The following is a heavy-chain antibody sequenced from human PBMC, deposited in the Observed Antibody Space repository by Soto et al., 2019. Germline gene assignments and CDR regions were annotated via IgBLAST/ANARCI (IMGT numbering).Heavy chain of an antibody. V-gene: IGHV4-59*12. CDR3: ARVGGINWFDP. D-gene: IGHD1-20*01. CDR2: IYYSGST. J-gene: IGHJ5*02. Sequence: PSETQSLTSTVSGGSIRSYYWSWIRQPPGKGLEWIGYIYYSGSTYYNPSLKSRVTISVDTSKNQFSLKLSPVTAADPAVYYCARVGGINWFDPWGQGTLVTVSS. CDR1: GGSIRSYY.